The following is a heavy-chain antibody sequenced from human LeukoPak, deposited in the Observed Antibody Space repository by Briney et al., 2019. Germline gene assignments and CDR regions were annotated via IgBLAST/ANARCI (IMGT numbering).Heavy chain of an antibody. V-gene: IGHV3-21*01. D-gene: IGHD2-2*01. CDR2: ISSSSSYI. CDR1: GFTFSSYS. Sequence: GGSLRLSCAASGFTFSSYSMNWVRQAPGKGLEWVSSISSSSSYIYYADSVKGRFTISRDNAKNSLYLQMNSLRAEDTAVYYCASLVVVPVATGGSFDPWGQGTLVTVSS. CDR3: ASLVVVPVATGGSFDP. J-gene: IGHJ5*02.